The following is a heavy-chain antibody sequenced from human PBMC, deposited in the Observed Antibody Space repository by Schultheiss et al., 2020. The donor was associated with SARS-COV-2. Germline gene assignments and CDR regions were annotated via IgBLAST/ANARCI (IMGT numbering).Heavy chain of an antibody. CDR1: GFTFSSYS. V-gene: IGHV3-21*01. J-gene: IGHJ5*02. Sequence: GGSLRLSCAASGFTFSSYSMNWVRQAPGKGLEWVSSISSSSSYIYYADSVKGRFTISRDNAKNSLYLQMNSLRAEDTAVYYCARGLYYDFWSGREDWFDPWGQGTLVTVSS. CDR2: ISSSSSYI. D-gene: IGHD3-3*01. CDR3: ARGLYYDFWSGREDWFDP.